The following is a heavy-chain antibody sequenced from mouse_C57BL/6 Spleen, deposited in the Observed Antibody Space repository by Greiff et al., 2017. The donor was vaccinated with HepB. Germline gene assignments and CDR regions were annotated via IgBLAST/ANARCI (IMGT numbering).Heavy chain of an antibody. Sequence: QVQLQQPGAELVKPGASVKLSCKASGYTFTSYWMHWVKQRPGQGLEWIGMIHPNSGSTNYNEKFKSKATLTVDKSSSTAYMQLSSLTSEDSAVYYCARSGYSNFYAMDYWGQGTSVTVSS. CDR2: IHPNSGST. D-gene: IGHD2-5*01. CDR1: GYTFTSYW. V-gene: IGHV1-64*01. J-gene: IGHJ4*01. CDR3: ARSGYSNFYAMDY.